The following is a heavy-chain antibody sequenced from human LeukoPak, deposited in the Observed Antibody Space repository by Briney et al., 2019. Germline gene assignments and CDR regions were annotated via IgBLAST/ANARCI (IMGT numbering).Heavy chain of an antibody. J-gene: IGHJ6*02. CDR3: ASCLDYYYGMDV. Sequence: PGGSLRLSCAASGFTFSSYATFWVRQAPGKGLEWVSSISGRGDVTYYADSVKGRFTISRDKSKNTLYLQMSSLRVDDTAVYYCASCLDYYYGMDVWGQGTTVTVSS. V-gene: IGHV3-23*01. CDR2: ISGRGDVT. CDR1: GFTFSSYA. D-gene: IGHD2-15*01.